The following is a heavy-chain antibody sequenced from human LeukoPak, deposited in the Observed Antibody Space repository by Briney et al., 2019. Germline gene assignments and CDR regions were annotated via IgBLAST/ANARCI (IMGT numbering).Heavy chain of an antibody. CDR1: GDSISSYY. D-gene: IGHD3-22*01. J-gene: IGHJ5*02. CDR3: ARGGYYYDSSGYYGIWFDP. CDR2: IYDSGST. Sequence: SETLSLTCTVSGDSISSYYCSWIRQPPGKGLEWIGYIYDSGSTNYNPSLKSRVTMSIDTSKNQFSLKLSSVTAADTAVYYCARGGYYYDSSGYYGIWFDPWGQGTLVTVSS. V-gene: IGHV4-59*01.